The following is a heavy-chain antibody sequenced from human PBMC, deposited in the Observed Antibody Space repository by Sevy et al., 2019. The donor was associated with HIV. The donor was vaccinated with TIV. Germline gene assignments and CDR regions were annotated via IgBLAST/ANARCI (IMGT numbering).Heavy chain of an antibody. D-gene: IGHD4-17*01. Sequence: GGSLRLSCAASGFTFSSYAMSWVRQAPGKGLEWVSAISGSGGSTYYADSVKGRFTFSRDNSKNTLYLQMNSLRAEDTAGYDCANLMTTVTTPLDFWGQGALVTVSS. J-gene: IGHJ4*02. CDR2: ISGSGGST. V-gene: IGHV3-23*01. CDR1: GFTFSSYA. CDR3: ANLMTTVTTPLDF.